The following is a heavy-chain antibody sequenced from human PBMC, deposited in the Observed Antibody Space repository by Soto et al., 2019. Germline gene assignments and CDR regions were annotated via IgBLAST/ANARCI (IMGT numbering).Heavy chain of an antibody. J-gene: IGHJ1*01. V-gene: IGHV4-59*01. CDR1: GGSISSDS. Sequence: SERLSCTCTVCGGSISSDSWSWIRHSPGKALEWIGCSYYNSVTKYNRSLKSRVTISVYTSQHQFSLYLTYETPADTAFYSSARSSRTNSGWYFLKYWRQGILVIFCS. CDR2: SYYNSVT. D-gene: IGHD6-19*01. CDR3: ARSSRTNSGWYFLKY.